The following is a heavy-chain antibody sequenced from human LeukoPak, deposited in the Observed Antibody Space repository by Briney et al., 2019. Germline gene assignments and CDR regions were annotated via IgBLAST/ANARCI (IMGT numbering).Heavy chain of an antibody. CDR3: ARPHYSQLELYHYYGMDV. CDR1: GFTFSSYA. Sequence: PGGSLRLPCAASGFTFSSYAMQWVRRAPGKGLEWVAVISYDGNDKFYADSVKGRLTISRDNSKNTLFLQMDSLRAEDTAVYHCARPHYSQLELYHYYGMDVWGQGTTVTVSS. V-gene: IGHV3-30*04. D-gene: IGHD1-7*01. J-gene: IGHJ6*02. CDR2: ISYDGNDK.